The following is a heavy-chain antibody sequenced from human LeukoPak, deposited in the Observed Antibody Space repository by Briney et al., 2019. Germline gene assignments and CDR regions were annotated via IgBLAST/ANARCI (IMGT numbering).Heavy chain of an antibody. Sequence: SETLSLTCAVYGGSFSGYYWSWIRQPPGKGLEWIGEINHSGSTNYNPSLKGRVTISVDTSKNQFSLKLSSVTAADTAVYYCARVLEGSSGQHWYFDLWGRGTLVTVSS. CDR2: INHSGST. CDR3: ARVLEGSSGQHWYFDL. D-gene: IGHD6-25*01. V-gene: IGHV4-34*01. J-gene: IGHJ2*01. CDR1: GGSFSGYY.